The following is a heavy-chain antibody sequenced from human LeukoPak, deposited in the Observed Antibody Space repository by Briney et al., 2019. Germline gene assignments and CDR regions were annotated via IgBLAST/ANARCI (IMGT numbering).Heavy chain of an antibody. Sequence: SETLSLTCAVYGGSFSGYYWSWIRQPPGKGLEWIGEINHSGSTNYNPSLKSRVTTSVDTSKNQFSLKLSSVTAADTAVYYCARGHSSGWYEGAFDYWGQGTLVTVSS. V-gene: IGHV4-34*01. CDR2: INHSGST. CDR3: ARGHSSGWYEGAFDY. J-gene: IGHJ4*02. D-gene: IGHD6-19*01. CDR1: GGSFSGYY.